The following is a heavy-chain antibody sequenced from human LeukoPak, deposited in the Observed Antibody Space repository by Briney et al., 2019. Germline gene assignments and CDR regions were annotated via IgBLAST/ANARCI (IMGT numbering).Heavy chain of an antibody. V-gene: IGHV3-23*01. CDR1: GFTVSSYG. CDR3: AKGLYYYGSGSYYAPGY. J-gene: IGHJ4*02. Sequence: GGSLRLSCAASGFTVSSYGMTWVRLAPGKGLEWVSAISGSGGSTYYADSVKGRFTISRDNSKNTLYLQMNSLRAEDTAVYYCAKGLYYYGSGSYYAPGYWGQGTLVTVSS. CDR2: ISGSGGST. D-gene: IGHD3-10*01.